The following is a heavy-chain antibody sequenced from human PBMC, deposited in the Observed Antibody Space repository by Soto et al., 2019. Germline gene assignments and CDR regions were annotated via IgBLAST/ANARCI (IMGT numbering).Heavy chain of an antibody. Sequence: RGESLKISCKGSGYSFTSYWISWVRQMPGKGLEWMGRIDPSDSYTNYSPSFQGQVTISADKSISTAYLQWSSLKASDTAMYYCARGAYCGGDCYSYGMDVWGQGTTVTVSS. CDR2: IDPSDSYT. D-gene: IGHD2-21*01. CDR3: ARGAYCGGDCYSYGMDV. V-gene: IGHV5-10-1*04. CDR1: GYSFTSYW. J-gene: IGHJ6*02.